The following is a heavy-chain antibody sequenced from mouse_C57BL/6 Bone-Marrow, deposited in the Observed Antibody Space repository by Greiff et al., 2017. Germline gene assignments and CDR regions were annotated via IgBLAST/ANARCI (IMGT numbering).Heavy chain of an antibody. CDR1: GFSLSTFGMG. CDR3: ARIGYYYGSLSYAMDY. Sequence: QVTLKESGPGILQPSQTLSLTCSFSGFSLSTFGMGVGWIRQPSGKGLEWLAHIWWDDDKYYNPALKSRLTISKDTSKNQVFLKIANVDTADTATYYCARIGYYYGSLSYAMDYWGQGTSVTVSS. V-gene: IGHV8-8*01. CDR2: IWWDDDK. D-gene: IGHD1-1*01. J-gene: IGHJ4*01.